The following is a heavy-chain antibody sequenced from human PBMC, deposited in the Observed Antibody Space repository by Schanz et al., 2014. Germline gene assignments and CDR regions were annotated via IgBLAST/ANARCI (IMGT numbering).Heavy chain of an antibody. V-gene: IGHV3-23*01. CDR3: AKQSHYEIVTVTRN. J-gene: IGHJ4*02. D-gene: IGHD3-9*01. CDR1: GFTFSSYA. CDR2: LSGSGGST. Sequence: EVQLLESGGGLVQPGGSLRLSCAASGFTFSSYAMSWVRQAPGKGLEWVSALSGSGGSTYYADSVKGRFTISRDNARNTLYLQMNSLRAEDTAVYYCAKQSHYEIVTVTRNWGQGTLVTVSS.